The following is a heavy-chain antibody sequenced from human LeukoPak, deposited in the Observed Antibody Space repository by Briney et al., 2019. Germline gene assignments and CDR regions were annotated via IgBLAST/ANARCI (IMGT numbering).Heavy chain of an antibody. V-gene: IGHV3-7*01. CDR1: GFTFSSYW. J-gene: IGHJ4*02. CDR2: IKQDGSEK. Sequence: GGSLRLSCAASGFTFSSYWMSWVRQAPGKGLEWVANIKQDGSEKYYVDSVKGRFTISRDNAKNSLYLQMNSLRAEDTAVYYCARALRYCSGGSCYYFDYWGQGTLVTVSS. D-gene: IGHD2-15*01. CDR3: ARALRYCSGGSCYYFDY.